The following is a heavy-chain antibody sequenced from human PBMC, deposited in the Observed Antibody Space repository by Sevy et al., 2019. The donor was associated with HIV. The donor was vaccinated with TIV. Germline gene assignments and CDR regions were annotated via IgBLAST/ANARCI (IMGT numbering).Heavy chain of an antibody. D-gene: IGHD1-26*01. V-gene: IGHV4-59*12. Sequence: SETLSLTCSVSGDSINNYYWSWIRQPPGKGLEWIGYTSYSGTTNYSPSLKSRVDISVDTSMHHFSLKINSVTAADTAVYYCARLRWDVVDARDATPGCYFDSWGQGILVTVS. CDR3: ARLRWDVVDARDATPGCYFDS. J-gene: IGHJ4*02. CDR2: TSYSGTT. CDR1: GDSINNYY.